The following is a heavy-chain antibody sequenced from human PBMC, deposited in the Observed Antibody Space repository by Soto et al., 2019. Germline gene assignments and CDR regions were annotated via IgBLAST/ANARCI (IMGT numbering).Heavy chain of an antibody. CDR1: GFMFCNSD. Sequence: PGGSLTLSCAASGFMFCNSDVNWVRQEPGKGLEWVSYISESGSVSHYADSVKGRFTISRDNAKSSLNLLMNSLRAEDTAVYYCARLGVGYYYATSGYYFDWFDPWGQGTLVTVSS. CDR3: ARLGVGYYYATSGYYFDWFDP. D-gene: IGHD3-22*01. CDR2: ISESGSVS. J-gene: IGHJ5*02. V-gene: IGHV3-48*03.